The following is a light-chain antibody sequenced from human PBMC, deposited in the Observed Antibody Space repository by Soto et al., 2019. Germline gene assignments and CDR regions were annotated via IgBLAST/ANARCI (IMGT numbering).Light chain of an antibody. CDR1: QSISSY. J-gene: IGKJ4*01. CDR3: QQSYSTPT. Sequence: DIQMPPSPSSLSASVGDRVTITCRASQSISSYLNWYQQKPGKAPKLLIYAASSLQSGVPSRFSGSGSGTDFTRTISSLQPEDFATYYCQQSYSTPTVGGGTKVEIK. CDR2: AAS. V-gene: IGKV1-39*01.